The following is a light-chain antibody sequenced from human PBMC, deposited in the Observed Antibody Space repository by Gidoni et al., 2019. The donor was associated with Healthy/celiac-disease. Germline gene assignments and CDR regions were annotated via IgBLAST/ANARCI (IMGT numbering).Light chain of an antibody. V-gene: IGLV3-19*01. CDR1: SLRSYY. CDR2: GKN. Sequence: SSELTQDPAVSVALGQTVRITCQGDSLRSYYASWYQQKPVQAPVLVIYGKNNRPSGIPDRFSGSSSGNTASLTITGAQAEDEADYCCNSRDSSGNHLVVFGGGTKLTVL. J-gene: IGLJ2*01. CDR3: NSRDSSGNHLVV.